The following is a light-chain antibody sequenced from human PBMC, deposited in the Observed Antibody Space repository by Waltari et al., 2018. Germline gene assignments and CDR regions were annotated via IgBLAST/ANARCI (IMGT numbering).Light chain of an antibody. J-gene: IGLJ1*01. V-gene: IGLV2-11*01. CDR2: DVN. Sequence: QSAVTQPVSVSGSPGQSITLSCAGSSSDSGAFKYVSWYHHHPGQAPKVLISDVNTRPSGVPDRVSGSKSGNTASLTISGLQAEDEADYYCCSYAGSPYVFGTGTKVTVL. CDR3: CSYAGSPYV. CDR1: SSDSGAFKY.